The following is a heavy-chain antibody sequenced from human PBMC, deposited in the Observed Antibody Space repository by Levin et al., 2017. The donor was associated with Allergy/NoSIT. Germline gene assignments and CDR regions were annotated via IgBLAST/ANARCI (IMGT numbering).Heavy chain of an antibody. V-gene: IGHV3-74*03. CDR2: INEDGRTT. J-gene: IGHJ4*02. D-gene: IGHD2-15*01. CDR3: VSGLVVEVTATNY. CDR1: GFTFSNYW. Sequence: GGSLRLSCAASGFTFSNYWMHWARQTPGKGLVWVSDINEDGRTTTYADSVKGRFTVSRDNAKNTLYLQMNSLRAEDTAVYYCVSGLVVEVTATNYWGQGTLVTVSS.